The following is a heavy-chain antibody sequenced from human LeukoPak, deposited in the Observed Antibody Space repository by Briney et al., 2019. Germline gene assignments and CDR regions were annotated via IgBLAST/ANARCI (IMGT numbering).Heavy chain of an antibody. Sequence: PGGSLRLSCAASGFTFSSYAMHWVRQAPGKGLEWVAVISYDGSNKYYADSVKGRFTISRDNSKNTLYLQMNSLRAEDTAVYYCAKDFSRHAFDIWGQGTMVTVSS. D-gene: IGHD2/OR15-2a*01. CDR3: AKDFSRHAFDI. V-gene: IGHV3-30*04. J-gene: IGHJ3*02. CDR2: ISYDGSNK. CDR1: GFTFSSYA.